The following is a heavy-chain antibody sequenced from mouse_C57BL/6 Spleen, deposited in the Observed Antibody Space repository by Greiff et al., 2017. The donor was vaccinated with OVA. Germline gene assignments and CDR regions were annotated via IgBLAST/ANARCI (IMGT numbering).Heavy chain of an antibody. J-gene: IGHJ4*01. CDR2: ISSGSSTI. CDR1: GFTFSDYG. Sequence: EVKLQESGGGLVKPGGSLKLSCAASGFTFSDYGMHWVRQAPEKGLEWVAYISSGSSTIYYADTVKGRFTISRDNAKNTLCLQMTSLRSEDTAMYYCARAITTVVATDYYAMDYWGQGTSVTVSS. D-gene: IGHD1-1*01. CDR3: ARAITTVVATDYYAMDY. V-gene: IGHV5-17*01.